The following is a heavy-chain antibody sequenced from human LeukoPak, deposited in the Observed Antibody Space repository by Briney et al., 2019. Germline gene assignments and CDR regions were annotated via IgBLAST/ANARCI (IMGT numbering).Heavy chain of an antibody. CDR1: GGSISSYY. CDR3: AREYIVVVPAAIHDP. CDR2: IYYSGST. J-gene: IGHJ5*02. V-gene: IGHV4-59*12. D-gene: IGHD2-2*02. Sequence: PSETLSLTCTVSGGSISSYYWSWIRQPPGKGLEWIGYIYYSGSTNYNPSLKSRVTISVDTSKNQFSLKLSSVTAADTAVYYCAREYIVVVPAAIHDPWGQGTLVTVSS.